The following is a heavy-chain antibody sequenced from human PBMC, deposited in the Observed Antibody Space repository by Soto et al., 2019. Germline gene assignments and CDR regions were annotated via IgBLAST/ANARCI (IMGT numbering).Heavy chain of an antibody. CDR1: GFTFSSYG. CDR3: AKEDGSGSTYYYYYGMDV. D-gene: IGHD3-10*01. CDR2: ISYDVSNK. J-gene: IGHJ6*02. Sequence: GGSLRLSCAASGFTFSSYGMHWVRQAPGKGLEWVAVISYDVSNKYYADSVKGRFTISRDNSKNTLYLQMNSLRAGDTAVYYCAKEDGSGSTYYYYYGMDVWGQGTSVTVSS. V-gene: IGHV3-30*18.